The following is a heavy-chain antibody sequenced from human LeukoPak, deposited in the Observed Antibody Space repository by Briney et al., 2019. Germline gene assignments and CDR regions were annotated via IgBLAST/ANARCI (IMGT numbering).Heavy chain of an antibody. J-gene: IGHJ4*02. V-gene: IGHV3-23*01. D-gene: IGHD1-1*01. CDR3: AKDYNAFDF. CDR2: IGSGGST. Sequence: GGSLRLSCAASGFSFSTYAMGWVRRAPGKGLEWVSVIGSGGSTYSADSVTGRFTISRDNSKNILYLQMHSLTVEDTAMYYCAKDYNAFDFWGQGTLVTVSS. CDR1: GFSFSTYA.